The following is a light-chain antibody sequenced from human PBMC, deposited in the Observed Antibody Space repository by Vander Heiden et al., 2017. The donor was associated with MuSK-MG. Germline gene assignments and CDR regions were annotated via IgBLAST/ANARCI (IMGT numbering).Light chain of an antibody. CDR3: QQSYTTPIFT. CDR1: ENINNY. Sequence: DIQLTQSPLSLSASVGDRVTLTCRASENINNYLNWYQQRPGNAPKLLIFAASRLESGVPSRFSGSGSGTDFTLTITSLQPEDFATYYCQQSYTTPIFTFGPGTKVDIK. J-gene: IGKJ3*01. CDR2: AAS. V-gene: IGKV1-39*01.